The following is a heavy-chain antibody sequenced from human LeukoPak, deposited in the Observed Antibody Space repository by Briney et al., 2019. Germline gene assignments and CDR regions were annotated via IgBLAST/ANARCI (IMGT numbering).Heavy chain of an antibody. CDR1: GFTFTDYP. CDR2: IRTSAEGANYA. J-gene: IGHJ4*02. Sequence: GGSLRLSCATSGFTFTDYPMNWVRQAPGKGLEWVSNIRTSAEGANYAYYADSVKGRVTISRDDAKNTLYLQMNSLRGDDTAVYYCARDQRYAFDYWGQGILVAVSS. V-gene: IGHV3-21*05. CDR3: ARDQRYAFDY. D-gene: IGHD3-9*01.